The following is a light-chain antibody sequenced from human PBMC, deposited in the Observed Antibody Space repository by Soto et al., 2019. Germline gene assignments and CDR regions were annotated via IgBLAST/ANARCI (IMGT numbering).Light chain of an antibody. CDR2: AAS. Sequence: DIQMTQSPSTLSASVVDRVKLICLSSHSIISWLALYQQTPGKAPKLLIYAASSLQSGVSSRFSGSGSGTDFTLTINSLQPEDFATYYCQQSYSTTRTCGQGTKVDI. V-gene: IGKV1-39*01. CDR3: QQSYSTTRT. J-gene: IGKJ1*01. CDR1: HSIISW.